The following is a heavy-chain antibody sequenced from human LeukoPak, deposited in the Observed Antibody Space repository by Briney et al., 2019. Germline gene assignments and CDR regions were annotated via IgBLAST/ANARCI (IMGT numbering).Heavy chain of an antibody. D-gene: IGHD3-10*01. CDR3: AKGSQSSRPYYSDL. Sequence: GSLRLSCAASGFSFNNYAMSWVRQAPGKGLEWISAITDSGGDTYHADSVKGRFTISRDNSKNTLYLQMNSLRVDDSAVYHCAKGSQSSRPYYSDLWGPGTLVTVSS. CDR2: ITDSGGDT. J-gene: IGHJ4*02. CDR1: GFSFNNYA. V-gene: IGHV3-23*01.